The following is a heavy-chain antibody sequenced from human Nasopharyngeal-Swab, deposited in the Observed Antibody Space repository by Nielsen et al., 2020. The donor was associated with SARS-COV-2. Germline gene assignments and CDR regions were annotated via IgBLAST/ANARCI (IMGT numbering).Heavy chain of an antibody. D-gene: IGHD3-3*01. CDR3: AAGVYYDFWSGYPPLDY. J-gene: IGHJ4*02. V-gene: IGHV1-24*01. CDR1: GYTLTELS. Sequence: ASVKVSCKVSGYTLTELSMHWVRQAPGKGLEWMGGFDPEDGETIYAQKFQGRVTMTEDTSTDTAYMELSSLRSEDTAVYYCAAGVYYDFWSGYPPLDYWGQGTLVTVSS. CDR2: FDPEDGET.